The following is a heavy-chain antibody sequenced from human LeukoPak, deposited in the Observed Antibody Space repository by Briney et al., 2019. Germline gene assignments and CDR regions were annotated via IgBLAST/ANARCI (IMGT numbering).Heavy chain of an antibody. D-gene: IGHD2-2*01. CDR1: GGSFSYYY. V-gene: IGHV4-34*01. CDR3: ARDAVVPASLLDY. J-gene: IGHJ4*02. Sequence: PSETLSLTCAVYGGSFSYYYWSWIRQPPGKGLQWIGEINHSRSTNYNPSLKSRVTISVDTSKNQFSLKLSSVTAADTAVYYCARDAVVPASLLDYWGQGILVTVSS. CDR2: INHSRST.